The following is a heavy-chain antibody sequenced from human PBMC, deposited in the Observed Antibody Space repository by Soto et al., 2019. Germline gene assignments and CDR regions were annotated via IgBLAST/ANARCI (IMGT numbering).Heavy chain of an antibody. Sequence: ASVKVSCKASGYTFTSYDINWVRQATGQGLEWMGRINPNGGNTSYAQKFQGRVTMTRDTSTSTVYMELSSLRSEDTAVYYCAREIVVVAATTLDYWGQGTLVTVSS. CDR2: INPNGGNT. D-gene: IGHD2-15*01. J-gene: IGHJ4*02. CDR3: AREIVVVAATTLDY. CDR1: GYTFTSYD. V-gene: IGHV1-8*01.